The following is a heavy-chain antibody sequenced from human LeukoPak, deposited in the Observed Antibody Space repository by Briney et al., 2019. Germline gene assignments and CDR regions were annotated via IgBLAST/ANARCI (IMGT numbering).Heavy chain of an antibody. CDR1: GFTFSSYW. J-gene: IGHJ4*02. Sequence: GGSLRLSCAASGFTFSSYWMSWVRQAPRKGLEWVANIKQDGSEKYYVDSVKGRFTISRDNAKDSLYLQMNSLRAEDTAVYYCARAPKLLLWFGEPLDYWGQGTLVTVSS. V-gene: IGHV3-7*03. CDR2: IKQDGSEK. CDR3: ARAPKLLLWFGEPLDY. D-gene: IGHD3-10*01.